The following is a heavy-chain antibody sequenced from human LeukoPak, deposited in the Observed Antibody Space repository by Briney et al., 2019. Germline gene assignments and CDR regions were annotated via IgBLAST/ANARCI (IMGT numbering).Heavy chain of an antibody. D-gene: IGHD7-27*01. CDR1: GYTFTSYA. CDR2: INTNTGNS. CDR3: ASTTLNWGCRL. Sequence: ASVKVSCKASGYTFTSYAMNWVRQAPGQGLEWMGWINTNTGNSTYAQGFTGRFVFSLDTSVSTAYLQISSLKAEDTAVYYCASTTLNWGCRLWGQGTLVTVSS. V-gene: IGHV7-4-1*02. J-gene: IGHJ4*02.